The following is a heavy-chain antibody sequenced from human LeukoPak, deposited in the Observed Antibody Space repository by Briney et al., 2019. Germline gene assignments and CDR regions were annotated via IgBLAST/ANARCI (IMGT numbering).Heavy chain of an antibody. V-gene: IGHV3-7*01. CDR1: GFSFSSHW. Sequence: GGSLRLSCAASGFSFSSHWMSWVRQAPGKGLEWVANINQDGREKQYVDSVKGRFTISRGNAKNSLYLQMNSLRAEDTAVYYCARDGVRDGLYFDYWGQGTLVTVSS. CDR3: ARDGVRDGLYFDY. J-gene: IGHJ4*02. D-gene: IGHD5-24*01. CDR2: INQDGREK.